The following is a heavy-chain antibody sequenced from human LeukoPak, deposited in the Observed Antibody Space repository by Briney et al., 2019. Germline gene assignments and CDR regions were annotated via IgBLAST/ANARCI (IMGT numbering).Heavy chain of an antibody. V-gene: IGHV1-2*02. D-gene: IGHD2-15*01. CDR1: GYTLTGYY. Sequence: ASVKVSCKASGYTLTGYYMHWVRQAPGQGLEWMGWIDPNSGGTNYAQKFQGRVTLTRDTSISTAYMELSRLRSGDTAVYFCARAGYCSGGSCYALDYWGQGTLVTVSS. CDR2: IDPNSGGT. J-gene: IGHJ4*02. CDR3: ARAGYCSGGSCYALDY.